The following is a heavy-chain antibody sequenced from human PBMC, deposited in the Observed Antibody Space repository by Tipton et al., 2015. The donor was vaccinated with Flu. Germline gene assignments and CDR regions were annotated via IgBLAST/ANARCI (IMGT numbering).Heavy chain of an antibody. V-gene: IGHV3-30*04. CDR2: ISYDGSNK. CDR1: GFTFSSYA. J-gene: IGHJ4*02. Sequence: SLRLSCAASGFTFSSYAMHWVRQVPGKGLEWVAVISYDGSNKYYADSVKGRFTISRDNSKNTLYLQMNSLRAEDTAVYYCASASYYYDSSGYDPADYWGQGTLVTVSS. CDR3: ASASYYYDSSGYDPADY. D-gene: IGHD3-22*01.